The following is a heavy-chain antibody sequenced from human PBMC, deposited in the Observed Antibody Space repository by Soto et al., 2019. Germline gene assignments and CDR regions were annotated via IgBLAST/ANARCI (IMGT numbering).Heavy chain of an antibody. D-gene: IGHD2-2*01. V-gene: IGHV1-8*01. CDR3: ARINSDCVRTSCHLDY. CDR2: TNPKRGDA. J-gene: IGHJ4*02. CDR1: GYTFTNFD. Sequence: QVQLVQSGAEVKKPGASVKVSCKASGYTFTNFDINWVRQAPGQGLEWMGWTNPKRGDAGYAQKFQGRVTMTRDTSKSTAYMEVSSLRSEDTAMYYCARINSDCVRTSCHLDYWGQGTLVTVSS.